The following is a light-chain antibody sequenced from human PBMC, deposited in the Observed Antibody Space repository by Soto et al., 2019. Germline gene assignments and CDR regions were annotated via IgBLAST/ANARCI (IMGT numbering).Light chain of an antibody. CDR1: QNVGSRY. J-gene: IGKJ1*01. CDR2: GTS. CDR3: QQYGSSPRT. Sequence: EIVLTQSPGTLSLSPGERATLSCRASQNVGSRYLAWYQQKPGQAPRLLIYGTSNRATGIPHRCSGSGSGTDFSLTISTLETGDLAVDYCQQYGSSPRTFGQGTQVDIK. V-gene: IGKV3-20*01.